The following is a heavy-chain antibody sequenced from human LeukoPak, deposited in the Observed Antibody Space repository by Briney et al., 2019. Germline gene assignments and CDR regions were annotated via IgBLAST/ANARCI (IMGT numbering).Heavy chain of an antibody. J-gene: IGHJ4*02. V-gene: IGHV4-34*01. D-gene: IGHD6-13*01. CDR3: ARSGAGGYSSSWYRY. CDR2: INHSGST. CDR1: GFTFNNYD. Sequence: PGGSLRLSCAASGFTFNNYDMHWVRQAPGKGLEWIGEINHSGSTNYNPSLKSRVTISVDTSKNQFSLKLSSVTAADTAVYYCARSGAGGYSSSWYRYWGQGTLVTVSS.